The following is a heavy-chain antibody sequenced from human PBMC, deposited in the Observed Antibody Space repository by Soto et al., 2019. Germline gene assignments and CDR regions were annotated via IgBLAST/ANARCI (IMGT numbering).Heavy chain of an antibody. Sequence: SETLSLTCTVSGGCISSSSYYWGWIRQPPGKGLEWIGSIYYSGSTYYNPSLKSRVTISVDTSKNQFSLKLSSVTAADTAVYYCARSWPYYDILTGYYTNWFDPWGQGTLVTVSS. CDR1: GGCISSSSYY. CDR2: IYYSGST. V-gene: IGHV4-39*01. J-gene: IGHJ5*02. CDR3: ARSWPYYDILTGYYTNWFDP. D-gene: IGHD3-9*01.